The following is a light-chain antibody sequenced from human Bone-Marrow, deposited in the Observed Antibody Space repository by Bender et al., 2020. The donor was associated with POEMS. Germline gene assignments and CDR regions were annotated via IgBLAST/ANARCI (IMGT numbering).Light chain of an antibody. CDR2: ANS. J-gene: IGLJ2*01. V-gene: IGLV1-40*01. Sequence: QSALTQPASVSGAPGQRVTISCTGSSSNIGTGYDVHWYQQLPGRAPKLIIYANSNRPSGVPDRFSGAKSGTSASLAITGLQAEDEADYYCQSYDRSLSVVFGGGTKLTVL. CDR3: QSYDRSLSVV. CDR1: SSNIGTGYD.